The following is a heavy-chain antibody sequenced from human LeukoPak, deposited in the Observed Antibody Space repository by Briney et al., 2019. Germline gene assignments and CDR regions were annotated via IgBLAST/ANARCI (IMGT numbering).Heavy chain of an antibody. J-gene: IGHJ4*02. V-gene: IGHV3-23*01. CDR1: GFTFSSYA. CDR3: AKDLYSSSWYAGLGYFDY. Sequence: GGSLRLSCAASGFTFSSYAMSWVRQAPGKGLEWVSAISGSGGSTYYADSAKGRFTISRDNSKNTLYLQMNSLRAEDTAVYYCAKDLYSSSWYAGLGYFDYWGQGTLVTVSS. CDR2: ISGSGGST. D-gene: IGHD6-13*01.